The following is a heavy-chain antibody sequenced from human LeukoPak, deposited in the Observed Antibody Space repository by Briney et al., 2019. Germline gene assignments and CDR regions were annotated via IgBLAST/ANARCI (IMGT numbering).Heavy chain of an antibody. D-gene: IGHD5-12*01. CDR2: INPNSGDT. CDR3: AKNPYEYYFDY. Sequence: ASVKVSCKASGYTSTGYYIHWVRQAPGQGLEWMGWINPNSGDTHYAQKFQGRVTMTGDTSINTAYMELSRLRTDDTALYYCAKNPYEYYFDYWGQGTLVTVSS. CDR1: GYTSTGYY. J-gene: IGHJ4*02. V-gene: IGHV1-2*02.